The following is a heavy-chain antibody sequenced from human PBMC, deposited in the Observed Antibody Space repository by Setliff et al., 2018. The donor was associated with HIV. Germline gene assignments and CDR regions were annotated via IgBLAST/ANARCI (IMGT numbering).Heavy chain of an antibody. J-gene: IGHJ5*02. CDR3: ARDRISSTWYPGNWFDP. CDR1: GYTFTGYY. CDR2: INPNSGGT. D-gene: IGHD6-13*01. V-gene: IGHV1-2*02. Sequence: GASVKVSCKASGYTFTGYYIHWVRQAPGQGLEWMGWINPNSGGTNYAQRFQDRVTMTRDTSISTAYMELSRLKSDDTAVYYCARDRISSTWYPGNWFDPWGQGTLVTVSS.